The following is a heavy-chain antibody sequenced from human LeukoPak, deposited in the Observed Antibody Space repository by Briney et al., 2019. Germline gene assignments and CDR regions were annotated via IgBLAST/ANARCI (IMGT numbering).Heavy chain of an antibody. Sequence: GGSLRLSCAASGFTFRNYAITWVRQAPGKGLEWVSVISGSGGSTYHADSVKGRFTISRDNSKNTLYLQMNSLRAGDTAVYYCAKGAYYDILTGYYVDYWGQGTLVTVSS. D-gene: IGHD3-9*01. J-gene: IGHJ4*02. CDR2: ISGSGGST. CDR3: AKGAYYDILTGYYVDY. CDR1: GFTFRNYA. V-gene: IGHV3-23*01.